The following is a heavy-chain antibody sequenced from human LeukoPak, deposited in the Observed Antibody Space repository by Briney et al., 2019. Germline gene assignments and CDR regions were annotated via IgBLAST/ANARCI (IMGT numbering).Heavy chain of an antibody. CDR1: GGSVSSYY. J-gene: IGHJ4*02. CDR2: IYTSGST. V-gene: IGHV4-4*07. D-gene: IGHD6-13*01. CDR3: AYMKGSSWYYFDY. Sequence: SETLSLTCTVSGGSVSSYYWSWIRQPAGKGLEWIGRIYTSGSTDYNPSLKSRVTISVDKSKNQFSLKLSSVTAADTAVYYCAYMKGSSWYYFDYWGQGTLVTVSS.